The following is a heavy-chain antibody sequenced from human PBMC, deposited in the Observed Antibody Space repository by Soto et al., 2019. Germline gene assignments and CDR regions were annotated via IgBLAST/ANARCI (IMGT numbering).Heavy chain of an antibody. Sequence: SETLSLTCTVSGGSISSRDSYWGWIRQPPGKGLEWIGSFHYSGSTYYNPSLKSRVTISVDTSKNQLSLRVTSVTAADTAVYYCARGFGRSHFDYWGQGTLVTVS. D-gene: IGHD3-16*01. CDR2: FHYSGST. CDR3: ARGFGRSHFDY. V-gene: IGHV4-39*01. J-gene: IGHJ4*02. CDR1: GGSISSRDSY.